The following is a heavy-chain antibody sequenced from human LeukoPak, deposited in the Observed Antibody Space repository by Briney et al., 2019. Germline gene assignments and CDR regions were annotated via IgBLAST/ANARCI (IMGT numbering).Heavy chain of an antibody. V-gene: IGHV3-30*18. CDR1: GFTFSSYG. J-gene: IGHJ4*02. D-gene: IGHD3-10*01. CDR3: AKDFGIRITMVQGVADY. Sequence: PGGSLRLSCAASGFTFSSYGMHWVRQAPGKGLEWVAVISYDGSNKYYADSVKGRFTISRDNSENTLYLQMNSLRAEDTAVYYCAKDFGIRITMVQGVADYWGQGTLVTVSS. CDR2: ISYDGSNK.